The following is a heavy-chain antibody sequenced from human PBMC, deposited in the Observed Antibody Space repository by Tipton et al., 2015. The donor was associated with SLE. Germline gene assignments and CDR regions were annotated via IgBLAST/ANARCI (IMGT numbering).Heavy chain of an antibody. D-gene: IGHD2/OR15-2a*01. CDR1: GVSISSSY. J-gene: IGHJ3*02. V-gene: IGHV4-4*07. CDR3: ARVWLNNAFDI. Sequence: LRLSCNVSGVSISSSYWSWIRQPAGKGLEWIGCIYTSGATDDNPSLKSRVTMSVDMSKNQIFLKMTSVTAADPAVYFCARVWLNNAFDIWGQGTRVTVSS. CDR2: IYTSGAT.